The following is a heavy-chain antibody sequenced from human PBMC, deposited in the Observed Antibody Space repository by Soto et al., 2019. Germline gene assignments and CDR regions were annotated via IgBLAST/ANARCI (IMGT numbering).Heavy chain of an antibody. CDR2: ISYDGSNK. V-gene: IGHV3-30-3*01. CDR1: GFTFSSYA. Sequence: QVQLVESGGGVVQPGRSLRLSCAASGFTFSSYAMHWVRQAPGKGLEWVAVISYDGSNKYYADSVKGRFTISRDNSKNTLDLQMDSLRAEDTAVYYCARDQGRQWLVTTFDYWGQGTLVTVSS. J-gene: IGHJ4*02. CDR3: ARDQGRQWLVTTFDY. D-gene: IGHD6-19*01.